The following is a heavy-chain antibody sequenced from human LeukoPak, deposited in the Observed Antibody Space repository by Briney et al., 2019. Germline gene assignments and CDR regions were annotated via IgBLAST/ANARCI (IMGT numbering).Heavy chain of an antibody. Sequence: SETLSLTCTVSGGSISSYYWSWIRQPPGRGLEWIEYIYYSGSTNYNPSLKSRVTISVDTSKNQFSLKLSSVTAADTAVYYCARGGFLEWLLGINWFDPWGQGTLVTVSS. CDR3: ARGGFLEWLLGINWFDP. V-gene: IGHV4-59*01. CDR1: GGSISSYY. CDR2: IYYSGST. J-gene: IGHJ5*02. D-gene: IGHD3-3*01.